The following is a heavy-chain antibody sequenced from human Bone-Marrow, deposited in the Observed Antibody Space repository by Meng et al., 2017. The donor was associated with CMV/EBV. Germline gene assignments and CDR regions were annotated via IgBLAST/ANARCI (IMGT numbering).Heavy chain of an antibody. CDR2: IYWNDDK. D-gene: IGHD3-3*01. CDR3: AQTGGFWSDFDP. Sequence: SGPTLVKPPQTLTLTCTFSGFSLSTSGVGVGWIRQPPGKDLEWLALIYWNDDKRYSPSLKSRLTITKDTSKNQVVLTMTNMDHVDTATYYCAQTGGFWSDFDPWGQGTLVTVSS. J-gene: IGHJ5*02. V-gene: IGHV2-5*01. CDR1: GFSLSTSGVG.